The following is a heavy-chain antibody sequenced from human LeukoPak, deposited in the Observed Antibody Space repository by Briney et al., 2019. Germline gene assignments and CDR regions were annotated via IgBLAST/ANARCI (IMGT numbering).Heavy chain of an antibody. D-gene: IGHD3-10*01. CDR2: IWYDGNNK. Sequence: PGGSLRLFCAASGFTFSNYGMHWVRQAPGKGLEWVALIWYDGNNKYYADSVKGRFTISRDNSKNTLYLQMNSLRSEDTAVYYCARGDYYGSPFDYWGQGTLVTVSS. V-gene: IGHV3-33*01. J-gene: IGHJ4*02. CDR3: ARGDYYGSPFDY. CDR1: GFTFSNYG.